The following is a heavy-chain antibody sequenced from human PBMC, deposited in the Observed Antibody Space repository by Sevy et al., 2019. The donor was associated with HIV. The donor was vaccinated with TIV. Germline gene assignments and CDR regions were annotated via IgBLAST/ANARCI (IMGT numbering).Heavy chain of an antibody. CDR2: MNPNSGNT. J-gene: IGHJ4*02. D-gene: IGHD2-2*01. CDR3: ARGLLHSSSTSCYDAEYYFDY. CDR1: GYTFTSYD. Sequence: GASVKVSCKASGYTFTSYDINWVRQATGQGLEWMGWMNPNSGNTGNTQKFQGRVTMTRNTSISTAYMELSSLRSEDTAVYYCARGLLHSSSTSCYDAEYYFDYWGQGTLVTVSS. V-gene: IGHV1-8*01.